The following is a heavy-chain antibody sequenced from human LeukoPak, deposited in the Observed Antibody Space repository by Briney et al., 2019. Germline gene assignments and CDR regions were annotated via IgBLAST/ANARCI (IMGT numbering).Heavy chain of an antibody. CDR1: GFTFSSYA. Sequence: PGGSLRLSCAASGFTFSSYAMSWVRQAPGKGLAWISTVSASGDSTSYADSVKGRFTISRDNSKNALYLQVNSLGADDAALYYCAKSHYYGSGSIDYWGQGTLVTVSS. CDR3: AKSHYYGSGSIDY. CDR2: VSASGDST. V-gene: IGHV3-23*01. J-gene: IGHJ4*02. D-gene: IGHD3-10*01.